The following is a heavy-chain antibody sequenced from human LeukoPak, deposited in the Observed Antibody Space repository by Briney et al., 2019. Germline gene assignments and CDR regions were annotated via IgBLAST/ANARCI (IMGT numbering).Heavy chain of an antibody. CDR1: GYSISSGYY. J-gene: IGHJ4*02. V-gene: IGHV4-38-2*02. CDR3: ARAAYCSSTSCQLHPYDY. D-gene: IGHD2-2*01. CDR2: NYHSGST. Sequence: SETLSLTCTVSGYSISSGYYWGWIRQPPGKGLEWIGSNYHSGSTYYNPSLKSRVTISVDTSKNQFSLKLSSVTAADTAVYYCARAAYCSSTSCQLHPYDYWGQGTLVTVSS.